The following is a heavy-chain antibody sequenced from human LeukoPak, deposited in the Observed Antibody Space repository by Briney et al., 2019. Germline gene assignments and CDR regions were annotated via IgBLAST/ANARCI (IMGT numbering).Heavy chain of an antibody. CDR3: ARTWPRAKTDY. J-gene: IGHJ4*02. V-gene: IGHV1-46*01. CDR2: SNPNSGGT. Sequence: ASVKVSCKASGYTFTSYYIHWVRQAPGQGLEWMGISNPNSGGTSYAQNFQGRVSVTRDTSTSTVYMELRSLRSDDTAVYYCARTWPRAKTDYWGQGTLVTVSS. CDR1: GYTFTSYY. D-gene: IGHD3-10*01.